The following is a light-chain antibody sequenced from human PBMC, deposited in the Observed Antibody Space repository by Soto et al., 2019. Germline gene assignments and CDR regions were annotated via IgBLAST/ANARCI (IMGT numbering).Light chain of an antibody. V-gene: IGLV2-14*01. CDR1: SSDVGGYNY. J-gene: IGLJ2*01. Sequence: QSALTQPASVSGSPGQSITISCTGSSSDVGGYNYVSWYQQHPGKAPKLIIYDVNNRPSGVSNRFSGSKSGNTASLTISGLQHEDEADYYCSSYSDSSTLFGGGTKVTVL. CDR3: SSYSDSSTL. CDR2: DVN.